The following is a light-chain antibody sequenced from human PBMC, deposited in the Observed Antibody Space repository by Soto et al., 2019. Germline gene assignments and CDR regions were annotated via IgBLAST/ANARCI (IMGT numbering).Light chain of an antibody. V-gene: IGKV1-5*01. CDR3: QHYNDYVVWT. CDR2: DVS. CDR1: QSINNW. J-gene: IGKJ1*01. Sequence: DIQMTQSTSTLSASVGDRVTITCRASQSINNWLAWYQQKPGKAPNLLIYDVSSLGSGVPSRFSGSGSGTEFTLTISSLQPDDFATYYCQHYNDYVVWTFGQGTKVEIK.